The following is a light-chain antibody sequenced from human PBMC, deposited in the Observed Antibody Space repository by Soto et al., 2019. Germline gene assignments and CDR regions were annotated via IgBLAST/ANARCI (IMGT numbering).Light chain of an antibody. V-gene: IGLV9-49*01. CDR3: GADHGSGSNFVV. J-gene: IGLJ2*01. CDR1: SGYSNYK. Sequence: QSVLTQPPSASASLGASVTLTCTLSSGYSNYKVDWYQQRPGKGPRFVMRVGTGGIVGSKGDGIPDRFSVLGSGLNRYLTIKNIQEEDESDYHCGADHGSGSNFVVFGGGTKLTAL. CDR2: VGTGGIVG.